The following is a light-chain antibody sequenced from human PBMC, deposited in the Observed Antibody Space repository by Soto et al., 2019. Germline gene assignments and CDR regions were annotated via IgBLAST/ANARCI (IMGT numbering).Light chain of an antibody. J-gene: IGKJ4*01. V-gene: IGKV1D-12*01. CDR1: DDISRW. Sequence: DIQMTQSPSSVSAFVGDRVTITCRASDDISRWLAWYQQKPGSAPTLLIYAAATLQTGVPSRFSGSGSGTEITLTISSLQPDDSATYYCQQAHRFPLTLGGGTKVDI. CDR3: QQAHRFPLT. CDR2: AAA.